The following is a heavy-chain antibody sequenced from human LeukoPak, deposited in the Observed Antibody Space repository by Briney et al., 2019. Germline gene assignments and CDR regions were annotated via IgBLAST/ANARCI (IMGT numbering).Heavy chain of an antibody. CDR3: ARAEEGYCSSTSCPNWFDP. CDR1: GFTFSSYS. V-gene: IGHV3-21*01. J-gene: IGHJ5*02. CDR2: ISSSSSYI. Sequence: GGSLRLSCAASGFTFSSYSMNWVRQAPGKGLEWVSSISSSSSYIHYADSVKGRFTISRDNAKNSLYLQMNSLRVEDTAVYYCARAEEGYCSSTSCPNWFDPWGQGTLVTVSS. D-gene: IGHD2-2*01.